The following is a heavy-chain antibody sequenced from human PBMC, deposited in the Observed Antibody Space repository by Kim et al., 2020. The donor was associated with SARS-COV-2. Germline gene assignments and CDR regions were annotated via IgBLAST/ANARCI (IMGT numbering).Heavy chain of an antibody. J-gene: IGHJ6*02. Sequence: KGRFSISRDDSKSIAYLQMNSLKTEDTAVYYCTRRGIVVVAANYYYGMDVWGQGTTVTVSS. CDR3: TRRGIVVVAANYYYGMDV. V-gene: IGHV3-49*02. D-gene: IGHD2-15*01.